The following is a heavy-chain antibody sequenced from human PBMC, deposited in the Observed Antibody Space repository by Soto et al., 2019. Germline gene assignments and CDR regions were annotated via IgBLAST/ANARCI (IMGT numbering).Heavy chain of an antibody. CDR1: GGSISSGGYS. Sequence: SETLSLTCAVSGGSISSGGYSWSWIRQPPGKGLEWIGYIYHSGSTYYNPSLKSRVTISVDRSKNQFSLKLSSVTAADTAVYYCARGGGSGYSPFDYWGQGTLVTVSS. D-gene: IGHD3-3*01. CDR2: IYHSGST. CDR3: ARGGGSGYSPFDY. V-gene: IGHV4-30-2*01. J-gene: IGHJ4*02.